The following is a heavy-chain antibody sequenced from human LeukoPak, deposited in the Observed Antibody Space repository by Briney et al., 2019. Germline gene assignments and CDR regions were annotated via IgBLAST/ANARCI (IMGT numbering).Heavy chain of an antibody. J-gene: IGHJ4*02. Sequence: PSETQSLTCTVSGGSISSYYWSWIRQPPGKGLEWIGYIYYSGSTNYNPSLKSRVTISVDTSKNQFSLKLNSVTAADTAVYYCARDLMVHTNGLSYFDYWGQGTLVTVSS. CDR3: ARDLMVHTNGLSYFDY. D-gene: IGHD2-8*01. V-gene: IGHV4-59*01. CDR2: IYYSGST. CDR1: GGSISSYY.